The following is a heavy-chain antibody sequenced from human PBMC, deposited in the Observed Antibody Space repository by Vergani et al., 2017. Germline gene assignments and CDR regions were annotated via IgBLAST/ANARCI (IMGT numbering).Heavy chain of an antibody. J-gene: IGHJ6*02. V-gene: IGHV4-61*02. CDR3: ARFLTGTTIYYYYGMDV. D-gene: IGHD1-20*01. CDR2: IYTSGST. Sequence: QVQLQESGPGLVKPSQTLSLTCTVSGGSISSGSYYWSWIRQPAGKGLEWIGRIYTSGSTNYNPSLKSRVTMSVDTSKNQFSLKLSSVTAADTAVYYCARFLTGTTIYYYYGMDVWGQGTTVTVSS. CDR1: GGSISSGSYY.